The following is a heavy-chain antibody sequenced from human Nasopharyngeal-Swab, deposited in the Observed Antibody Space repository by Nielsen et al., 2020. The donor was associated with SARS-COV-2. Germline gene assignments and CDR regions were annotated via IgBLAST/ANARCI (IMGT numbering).Heavy chain of an antibody. CDR3: ATFERYCSSTSCYD. CDR2: MNPNSGNT. J-gene: IGHJ4*02. Sequence: ASVKVSCKASGYTFTSYDINWVRQATGQGLEWMRWMNPNSGNTGYAQKFQGRVTMTRNTSISTAYMGLSSLRSEDTAVYYCATFERYCSSTSCYDWGQGTLVTVSS. V-gene: IGHV1-8*01. CDR1: GYTFTSYD. D-gene: IGHD2-2*01.